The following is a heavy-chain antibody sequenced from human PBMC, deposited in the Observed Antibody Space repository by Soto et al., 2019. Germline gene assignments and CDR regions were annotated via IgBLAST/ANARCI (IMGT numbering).Heavy chain of an antibody. V-gene: IGHV6-1*01. CDR1: GDSVSSNSAA. CDR2: TYYRSKWYN. D-gene: IGHD1-26*01. Sequence: SQTLSLTCGISGDSVSSNSAAWNWLRQSPSRGLERLGRTYYRSKWYNDYAVSVESRITINPDTSKNHFSLQLNFVTPEDTAVYFCARGEQYSGRIFDYWGQGTLVTVPS. J-gene: IGHJ4*02. CDR3: ARGEQYSGRIFDY.